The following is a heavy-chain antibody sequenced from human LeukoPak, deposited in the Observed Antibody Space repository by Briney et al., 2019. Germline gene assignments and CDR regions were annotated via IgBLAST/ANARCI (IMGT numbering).Heavy chain of an antibody. CDR3: ARGHYDFWSGYYYRWFDP. D-gene: IGHD3-3*01. J-gene: IGHJ5*02. CDR1: GGSFSGYY. Sequence: SETLSLTCAVYGGSFSGYYWSWIRQPPGKGLEWIGEINHSGSTNYNPSLKSRGTISVDTSKNQFSLKLSSVTAADTAVYYCARGHYDFWSGYYYRWFDPWGQGTLVTVSS. V-gene: IGHV4-34*01. CDR2: INHSGST.